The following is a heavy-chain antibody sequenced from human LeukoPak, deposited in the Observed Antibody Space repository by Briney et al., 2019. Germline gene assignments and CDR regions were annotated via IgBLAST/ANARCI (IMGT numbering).Heavy chain of an antibody. V-gene: IGHV1-2*02. CDR3: ARGELTTVTYHDAFDI. Sequence: ASVKVSCKASGYTFTGYYMHWVRQAPGQGLEWMGWINPNSGGTNYAQKFQDRVTMTRDTSISTAYMELSRLRSDDTAVYYCARGELTTVTYHDAFDIWGQGTMVTVSS. J-gene: IGHJ3*02. D-gene: IGHD4-17*01. CDR2: INPNSGGT. CDR1: GYTFTGYY.